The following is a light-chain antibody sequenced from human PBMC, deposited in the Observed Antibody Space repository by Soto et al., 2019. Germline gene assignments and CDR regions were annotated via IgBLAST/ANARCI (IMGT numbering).Light chain of an antibody. J-gene: IGLJ2*01. CDR3: YSHAGGMTWV. CDR2: EGT. CDR1: SSDVGSDNL. V-gene: IGLV2-23*01. Sequence: QSALTQPASVSGSPGQSITISCTGASSDVGSDNLVSWYQQLPGKGPKLMIYEGTKRPSGAPNRFSGSQSGNTASLTISGLQAEDEADYYCYSHAGGMTWVFGGGTKLTVL.